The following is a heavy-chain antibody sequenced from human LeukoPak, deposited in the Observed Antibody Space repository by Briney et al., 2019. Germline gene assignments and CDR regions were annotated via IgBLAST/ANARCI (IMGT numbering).Heavy chain of an antibody. CDR1: GGSISSGSYY. D-gene: IGHD5-24*01. CDR2: IYTSGST. Sequence: SETLSLTCTVSGGSISSGSYYWSWIRQPAGKGLEWIGRIYTSGSTFYNPSLKSRVTISVDTSKNQFSMKLSSVTAADTAVYFCARGLRDDYTLFYFDYWGQGTLVTVSS. V-gene: IGHV4-61*02. J-gene: IGHJ4*02. CDR3: ARGLRDDYTLFYFDY.